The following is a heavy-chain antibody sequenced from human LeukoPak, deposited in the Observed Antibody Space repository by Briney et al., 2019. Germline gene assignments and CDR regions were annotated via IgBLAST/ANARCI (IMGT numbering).Heavy chain of an antibody. D-gene: IGHD1-26*01. CDR1: GGSIRSSTDY. CDR2: IYYSGST. V-gene: IGHV4-39*07. Sequence: SETLSLTCTVSGGSIRSSTDYWGWIRQPPGKELEWIGSIYYSGSTYYDPSLKSRVTISVDTSKNQFSLKLSSVTAADTAVYYCARGPYSGRQSPYYYMDVWGKGTTVTVSS. CDR3: ARGPYSGRQSPYYYMDV. J-gene: IGHJ6*03.